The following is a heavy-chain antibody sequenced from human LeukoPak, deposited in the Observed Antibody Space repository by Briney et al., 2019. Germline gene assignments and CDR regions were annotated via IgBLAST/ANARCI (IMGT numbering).Heavy chain of an antibody. D-gene: IGHD6-19*01. V-gene: IGHV1-24*01. Sequence: ASVKVSCKVSGYTLTELSMHWVRQAPGKGLEWMGGFDPEDGETIYAQKFQGRVTMTEDTSTDTAYMELSSLRSEDTAVYYCARPTTTQWLIDSAFDIWGQGTLATVSS. CDR2: FDPEDGET. CDR1: GYTLTELS. J-gene: IGHJ3*02. CDR3: ARPTTTQWLIDSAFDI.